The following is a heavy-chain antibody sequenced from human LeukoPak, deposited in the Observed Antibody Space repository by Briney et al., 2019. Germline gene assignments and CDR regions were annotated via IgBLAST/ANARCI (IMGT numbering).Heavy chain of an antibody. CDR3: AKGSFSSGWYIFDY. CDR2: ISWNSGSI. J-gene: IGHJ4*02. D-gene: IGHD6-19*01. Sequence: GGSLRLSCAASGFTFDDYAVHWVRQAPGKGLEWVSGISWNSGSIGYADSVKGRFTISRDNAKNSLYLQMNSLRAEDTALYYCAKGSFSSGWYIFDYWGQGTLVTVSS. V-gene: IGHV3-9*01. CDR1: GFTFDDYA.